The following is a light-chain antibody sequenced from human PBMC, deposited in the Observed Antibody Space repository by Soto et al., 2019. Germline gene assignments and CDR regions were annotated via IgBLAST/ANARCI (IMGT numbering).Light chain of an antibody. CDR2: GAS. V-gene: IGKV3-20*01. J-gene: IGKJ1*01. CDR1: QSVSSK. Sequence: EILITQSPSTLSVSPGEGATLSCRASQSVSSKLAWYQQKPGQAPRLLIYGASTRATGVPDRFSGSGSGTDFTLTISELDPEDFAVYYCQQYGSSPVFGQGTKVDIK. CDR3: QQYGSSPV.